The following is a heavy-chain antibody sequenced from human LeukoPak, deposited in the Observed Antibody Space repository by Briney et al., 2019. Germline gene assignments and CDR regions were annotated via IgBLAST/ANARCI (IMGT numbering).Heavy chain of an antibody. J-gene: IGHJ4*02. V-gene: IGHV1-2*02. D-gene: IGHD3-22*01. CDR3: ARGQNKGYYYDSSGYVADY. Sequence: GASVKVSCKASGYTFTGYYMHWVRQAPGQGLEWMGWINPNSGGKNYAQKFQGRVTMTRDTSISTAYMELSRLRSDDTAVYYCARGQNKGYYYDSSGYVADYWGQGTLVTVSS. CDR2: INPNSGGK. CDR1: GYTFTGYY.